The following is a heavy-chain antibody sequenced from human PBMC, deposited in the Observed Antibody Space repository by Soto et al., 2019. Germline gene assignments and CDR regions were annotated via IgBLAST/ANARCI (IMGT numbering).Heavy chain of an antibody. CDR1: GGSFSGYY. CDR3: ARVGSSWYYGMDV. J-gene: IGHJ6*02. D-gene: IGHD6-13*01. CDR2: INHSGST. V-gene: IGHV4-34*01. Sequence: SETLSLTCAVYGGSFSGYYCSWIRQPPGKGLEWIGEINHSGSTNYNPSLKSRVTISVETSKNQFSLKLSSVTAADTAVYYCARVGSSWYYGMDVWGQGTTVTVSS.